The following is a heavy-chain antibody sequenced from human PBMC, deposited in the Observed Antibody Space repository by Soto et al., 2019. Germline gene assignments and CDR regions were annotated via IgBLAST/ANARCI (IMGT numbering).Heavy chain of an antibody. CDR3: ARDRAPGSSSWYDY. D-gene: IGHD6-13*01. V-gene: IGHV6-1*01. Sequence: PSQTLSLTCAISGDSVSSNSAAWHWTRQSPSRGLEWLGRTYYGSTWYNVCAVSVTSRLTINPYTSRNQFSLLLHSVTPEYTAVYYCARDRAPGSSSWYDYWGQGTLVAVS. J-gene: IGHJ4*02. CDR2: TYYGSTWYN. CDR1: GDSVSSNSAA.